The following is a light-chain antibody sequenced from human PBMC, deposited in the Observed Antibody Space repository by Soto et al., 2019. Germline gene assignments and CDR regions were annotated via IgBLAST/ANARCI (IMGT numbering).Light chain of an antibody. CDR2: GNN. J-gene: IGLJ3*02. Sequence: QPVLTQPPSVSGAPGQRVTISCAGKTSNIGADYDVHWYRQLPGTAPQLLIYGNNNRPSGVPDRFSGSKSGTSASLAITGLQAEDEADYYCQSYDISLGEWVFGGRTKLTVL. CDR3: QSYDISLGEWV. CDR1: TSNIGADYD. V-gene: IGLV1-40*01.